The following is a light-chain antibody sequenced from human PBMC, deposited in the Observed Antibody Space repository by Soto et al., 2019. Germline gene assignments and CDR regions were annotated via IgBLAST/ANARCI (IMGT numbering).Light chain of an antibody. J-gene: IGKJ1*01. CDR3: QQYGSSPRT. CDR1: QNIYSN. V-gene: IGKV3-20*01. Sequence: CAPPLSLSPGERATLSCRASQNIYSNVAWYQQRPGQAPRLLIYRASTRATGIPARFSGSGSGTEFTLTISRLEPEDFAVYYCQQYGSSPRTFGQGTKVDIK. CDR2: RAS.